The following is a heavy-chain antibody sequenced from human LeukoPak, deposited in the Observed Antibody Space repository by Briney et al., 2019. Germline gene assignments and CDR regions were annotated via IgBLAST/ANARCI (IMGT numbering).Heavy chain of an antibody. CDR2: IYYSGST. V-gene: IGHV4-39*01. D-gene: IGHD4-17*01. Sequence: DPSETLSLTCTVSGGSISSSSYYWGWIRQPPGKGLEWIGSIYYSGSTYYNPSLKSRVTISVDTSKNQFSLKLSSVTAAATAVYYCARQDYGPSPGWFDPWGQGTLVTVSS. J-gene: IGHJ5*02. CDR3: ARQDYGPSPGWFDP. CDR1: GGSISSSSYY.